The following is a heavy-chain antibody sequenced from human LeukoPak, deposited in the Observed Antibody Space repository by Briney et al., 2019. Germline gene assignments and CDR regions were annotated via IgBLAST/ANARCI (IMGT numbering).Heavy chain of an antibody. CDR3: ARQADDSSSSLVYFDY. Sequence: SQTLSLTCTVSGGSISSDYWSWVRQPPGKGLEWMGYIHYSWSTNYNPSLTSRVTIAVDTSKNQFSLKVSSVTAADTAVYYCARQADDSSSSLVYFDYWGQGTLVTVSS. J-gene: IGHJ4*02. V-gene: IGHV4-59*08. CDR2: IHYSWST. CDR1: GGSISSDY. D-gene: IGHD6-6*01.